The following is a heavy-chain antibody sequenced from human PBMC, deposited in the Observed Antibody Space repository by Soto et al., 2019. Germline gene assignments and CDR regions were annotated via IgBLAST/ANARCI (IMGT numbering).Heavy chain of an antibody. D-gene: IGHD3-10*01. V-gene: IGHV3-53*01. J-gene: IGHJ4*02. CDR2: IHSGGDT. CDR3: AGSTNYYLYYFDY. Sequence: TGGSLRLSCAASGFSVSGNYMSWVRQAPGKGPEWISVIHSGGDTNYADSVKGRFTISRDKSKNTLYLQMSSLRAEDTAVYYCAGSTNYYLYYFDYWGQGTLVTVYS. CDR1: GFSVSGNY.